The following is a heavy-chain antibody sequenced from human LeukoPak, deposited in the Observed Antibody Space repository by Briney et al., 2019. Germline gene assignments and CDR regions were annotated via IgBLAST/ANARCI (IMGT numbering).Heavy chain of an antibody. CDR3: AKEEERGGYFDY. CDR2: ISYDGSNK. D-gene: IGHD3-16*01. CDR1: GFTFSSYG. J-gene: IGHJ4*02. Sequence: PGGSLRLSCAASGFTFSSYGMHWVRQAPGKGLEWVAVISYDGSNKYYADSVKGRFNISRDNSKNTLYLQMNSLRAEDTAVYYCAKEEERGGYFDYWGQGTLVTVSS. V-gene: IGHV3-30*18.